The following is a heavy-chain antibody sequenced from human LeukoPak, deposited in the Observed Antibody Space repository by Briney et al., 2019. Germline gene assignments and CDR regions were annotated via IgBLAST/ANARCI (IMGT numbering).Heavy chain of an antibody. V-gene: IGHV4-31*03. CDR3: ARVEAVAGNNWFDP. CDR1: GGSISSGGYY. Sequence: SETLSLTCTVSGGSISSGGYYWSWIRQHPGKGLEWIGYIYYSGSTYYDPSLKSRVTISVDTSKNQFSLKLSSVTAADTAVYYCARVEAVAGNNWFDPWGQGTLVTVSS. D-gene: IGHD6-19*01. J-gene: IGHJ5*02. CDR2: IYYSGST.